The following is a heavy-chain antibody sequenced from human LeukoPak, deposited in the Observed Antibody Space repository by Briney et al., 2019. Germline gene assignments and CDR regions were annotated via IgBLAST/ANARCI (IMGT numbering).Heavy chain of an antibody. J-gene: IGHJ4*02. CDR3: AVTYYYDSSGYRTQFDY. CDR2: IVVGNGNT. D-gene: IGHD3-22*01. V-gene: IGHV1-58*02. CDR1: GFTFTSSA. Sequence: GTSVKVSCKASGFTFTSSAMQWVRQARGQRLEWIGWIVVGNGNTNYAQKFQERVTITRDMSTSTAYMELSSLRSEDTAVYYCAVTYYYDSSGYRTQFDYWGQGTLVTVSS.